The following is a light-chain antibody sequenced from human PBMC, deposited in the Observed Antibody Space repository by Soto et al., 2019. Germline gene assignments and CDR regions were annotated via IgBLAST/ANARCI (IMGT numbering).Light chain of an antibody. V-gene: IGLV2-8*01. Sequence: QSALTQPPSASGSPGQSVTISCTGTSSDIGGYNSVSWYQQHPGKATRLMIYEVNKRPSGVPDRFSGSKSGYTASLTVYGLQTEDEAVYYCSSFTTSRAYVFGVGTKLTVL. CDR2: EVN. CDR1: SSDIGGYNS. CDR3: SSFTTSRAYV. J-gene: IGLJ1*01.